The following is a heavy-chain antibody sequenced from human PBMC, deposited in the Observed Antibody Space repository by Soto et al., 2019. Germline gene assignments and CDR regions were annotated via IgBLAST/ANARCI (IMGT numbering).Heavy chain of an antibody. D-gene: IGHD6-19*01. V-gene: IGHV1-8*01. CDR2: MNPNSGNT. CDR3: ARGGKYSSGWYRVLYYYYYGMDV. CDR1: GYTFTSYD. J-gene: IGHJ6*02. Sequence: ASVKVSCKASGYTFTSYDINWVRQATGQGLEWMGWMNPNSGNTGYAQKFQGRVTMTRNTSISTAYMELSSLRSEDTAVYYCARGGKYSSGWYRVLYYYYYGMDVWGQGTTVTVYS.